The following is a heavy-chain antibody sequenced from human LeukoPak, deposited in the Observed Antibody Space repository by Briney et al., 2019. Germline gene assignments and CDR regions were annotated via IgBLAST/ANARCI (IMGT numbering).Heavy chain of an antibody. J-gene: IGHJ4*02. CDR2: ISWNSGSI. CDR1: GFTFDDYA. D-gene: IGHD2-21*02. V-gene: IGHV3-9*01. Sequence: GGSLRLSCAASGFTFDDYAMLWVRQAPGKGLEWVSGISWNSGSIGYADSVKGRFTISRDNAKNSLYLQVNSLRAEDTALYYCARPIEPYCGGDCYSMDYWGQGTLVTVSS. CDR3: ARPIEPYCGGDCYSMDY.